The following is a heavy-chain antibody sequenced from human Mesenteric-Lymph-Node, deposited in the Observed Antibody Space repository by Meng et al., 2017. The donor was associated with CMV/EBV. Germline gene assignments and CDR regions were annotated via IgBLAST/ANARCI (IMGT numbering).Heavy chain of an antibody. D-gene: IGHD3-10*01. Sequence: SCKASGYTFTSYYMHWVRQAPGKGLEWVAVISYDGSNKYYADSVKGRFTISRDNSKNTLYLQMNSLRAEDTAVYYCARGLDYYGSGFDYWGQGTLVTVSS. CDR3: ARGLDYYGSGFDY. CDR2: ISYDGSNK. V-gene: IGHV3-30*04. J-gene: IGHJ4*02. CDR1: GYTFTSYY.